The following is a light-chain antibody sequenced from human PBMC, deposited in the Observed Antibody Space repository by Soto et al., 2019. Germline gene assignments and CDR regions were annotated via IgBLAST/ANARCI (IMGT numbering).Light chain of an antibody. J-gene: IGLJ2*01. V-gene: IGLV1-44*01. CDR2: SNN. CDR3: AAWDDSLNVV. Sequence: QSVLTQPPSASGTPGQRVTISWSGSSSNIGSNTVNWYQQLPGTAPKLLIYSNNQRPSGVPDRFSGSKSGTSASLAISGLQSEDEADYYCAAWDDSLNVVFGGGTQLTVL. CDR1: SSNIGSNT.